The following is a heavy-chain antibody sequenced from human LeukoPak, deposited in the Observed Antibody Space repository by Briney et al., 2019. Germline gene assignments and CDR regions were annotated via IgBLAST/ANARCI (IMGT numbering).Heavy chain of an antibody. D-gene: IGHD3-3*01. J-gene: IGHJ6*02. CDR1: GFTLSSYW. V-gene: IGHV3-7*03. CDR2: IKQDGSEK. Sequence: GGSLRLSCAASGFTLSSYWMSWVRQAPGKGLEWVANIKQDGSEKYYVDSVKGRFTISRDNAKNSLYLQMNSLRAEDTAVYYCARVGRVTIFGVVIQDYYYGMDVWGQGTTVTVSS. CDR3: ARVGRVTIFGVVIQDYYYGMDV.